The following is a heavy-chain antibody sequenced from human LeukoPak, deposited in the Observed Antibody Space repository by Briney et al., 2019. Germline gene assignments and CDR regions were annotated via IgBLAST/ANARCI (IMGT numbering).Heavy chain of an antibody. Sequence: SETLSLTCAVYGGSFSGYYWSWIRQPPGKGLEWIGEINHSGSTNYNPSLKSRVTISVDTSKNQFSLKLSSVTAADTAVYYCARHSLASSSWYGGGFFDYWGQGTLVTVSS. CDR1: GGSFSGYY. J-gene: IGHJ4*02. CDR3: ARHSLASSSWYGGGFFDY. D-gene: IGHD6-13*01. V-gene: IGHV4-34*01. CDR2: INHSGST.